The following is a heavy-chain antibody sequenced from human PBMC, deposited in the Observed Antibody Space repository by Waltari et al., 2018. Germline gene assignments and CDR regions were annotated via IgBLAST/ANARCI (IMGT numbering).Heavy chain of an antibody. D-gene: IGHD6-19*01. V-gene: IGHV1-2*02. CDR3: ASGWTPEYCKH. CDR1: GYPFTGYS. J-gene: IGHJ1*01. Sequence: QVQLVQSGAEVKKPGASVKVSCKASGYPFTGYSMHWVRQAPGQGLERMGWINPNRGGTNCAQKLQGRVTMTRATSIRTAYMGLSRLRSDDTAVYYCASGWTPEYCKHWGQGTLVTVSS. CDR2: INPNRGGT.